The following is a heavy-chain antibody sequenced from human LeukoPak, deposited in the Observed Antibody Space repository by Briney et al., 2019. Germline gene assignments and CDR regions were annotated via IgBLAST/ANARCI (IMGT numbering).Heavy chain of an antibody. CDR1: GGSISGSSYY. Sequence: SETLSLTCTVSGGSISGSSYYWGWIRQPPGKVLEWIGSIYYSGSTYYKPSLKSRVTISLDTSKNHFYLKLSSVTAADTAVYYCARGSYDILTGYSTLGEYWGQGTLVTVSS. J-gene: IGHJ4*02. D-gene: IGHD3-9*01. V-gene: IGHV4-39*02. CDR3: ARGSYDILTGYSTLGEY. CDR2: IYYSGST.